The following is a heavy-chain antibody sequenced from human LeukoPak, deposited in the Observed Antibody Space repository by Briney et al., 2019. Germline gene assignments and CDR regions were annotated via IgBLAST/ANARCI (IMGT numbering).Heavy chain of an antibody. J-gene: IGHJ5*02. CDR1: GFTFSNAW. V-gene: IGHV3-15*01. CDR3: TTSYSSSDFDP. D-gene: IGHD6-13*01. Sequence: GGSLRLSCAASGFTFSNAWMSWVRQAPGKGLEWVGRIKSKTDGGTTDYAAPVKGRFTISRDDSKNSLYLQMNSLKTEDTSVYYCTTSYSSSDFDPWGQGTLVTVSS. CDR2: IKSKTDGGTT.